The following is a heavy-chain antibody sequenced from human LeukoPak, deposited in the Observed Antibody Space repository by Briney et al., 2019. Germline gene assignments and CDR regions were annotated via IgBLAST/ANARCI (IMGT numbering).Heavy chain of an antibody. CDR2: IWYDGSNK. V-gene: IGHV3-33*06. CDR3: AKDLSGKHDYSNYPGFDY. J-gene: IGHJ4*02. CDR1: GFTFSSYG. D-gene: IGHD4-11*01. Sequence: GGSLRLSCAACGFTFSSYGMHWVRQAPGKGLEWVAVIWYDGSNKYYADSVKGRFTISRDNSKNTLYLQMNSLRAEDTAVHYCAKDLSGKHDYSNYPGFDYWGQGTLVTVSS.